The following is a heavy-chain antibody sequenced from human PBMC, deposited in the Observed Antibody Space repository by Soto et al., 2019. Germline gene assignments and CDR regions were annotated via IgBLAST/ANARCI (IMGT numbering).Heavy chain of an antibody. CDR3: ARSYGGYWNYYFDY. J-gene: IGHJ4*02. CDR2: ISAYNGNT. V-gene: IGHV1-18*01. CDR1: GYTFTSYG. D-gene: IGHD4-17*01. Sequence: QVQLVQSGAEVKKPGASVKVSCKASGYTFTSYGISWVRQAPGQGHECVGWISAYNGNTDNAQNLQGRVTMTTDPSTSTAYRVLRSLRSDDTAVYYCARSYGGYWNYYFDYCGQGTLVAVSS.